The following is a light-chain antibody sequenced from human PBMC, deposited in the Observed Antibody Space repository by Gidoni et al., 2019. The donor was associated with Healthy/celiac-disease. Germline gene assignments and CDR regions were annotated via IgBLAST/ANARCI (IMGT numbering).Light chain of an antibody. CDR2: DAS. J-gene: IGKJ4*01. CDR3: QQRSNWLT. Sequence: EIVLTQSPATLSLSPGERATRSCRASQSVSSYLAWYQQNPGQAPRLLIYDASNRATGIPARCSGSGSGTDFTLTISSLEPEDFAVYYCQQRSNWLTFGGGTKVEIK. CDR1: QSVSSY. V-gene: IGKV3-11*01.